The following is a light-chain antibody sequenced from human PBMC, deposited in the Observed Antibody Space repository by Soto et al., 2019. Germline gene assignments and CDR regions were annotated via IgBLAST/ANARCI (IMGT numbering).Light chain of an antibody. J-gene: IGKJ5*01. CDR2: GAS. CDR3: QQYGGSPIT. CDR1: QSVSRR. V-gene: IGKV3-20*01. Sequence: GLTQSPGTLSLSPGGRATLSCRASQSVSRRLAWYQQRPGQSPRLLISGASMRASGVPVRFIGSGSGTDFTLTITRLEPEDFAVYYCQQYGGSPITFGLGTRLEIK.